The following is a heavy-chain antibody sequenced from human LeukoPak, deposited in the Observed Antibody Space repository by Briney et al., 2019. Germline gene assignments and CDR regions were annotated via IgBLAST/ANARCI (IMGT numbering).Heavy chain of an antibody. CDR2: IYPGDSDT. CDR3: ARGMCHCSSTSCYEDY. D-gene: IGHD2-2*01. V-gene: IGHV5-51*01. Sequence: GESLKISCKGSGYTFSSYWIGWVRQMPGKGLEWMGIIYPGDSDTRYSPSFQGQVTISADKSISTAYLQWSSLKASDSDMYYCARGMCHCSSTSCYEDYWGQGTLVTVSS. CDR1: GYTFSSYW. J-gene: IGHJ4*02.